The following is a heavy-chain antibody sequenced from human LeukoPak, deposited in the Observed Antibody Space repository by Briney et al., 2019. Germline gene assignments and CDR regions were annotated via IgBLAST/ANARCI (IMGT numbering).Heavy chain of an antibody. D-gene: IGHD6-25*01. J-gene: IGHJ4*02. CDR2: IYYSGST. CDR3: AREGRALADLPTSDY. V-gene: IGHV4-39*07. Sequence: SETLSPTCTVSGGSISSSRYYWGWIRQPPGKGLEWIGSIYYSGSTYYNPSLKSRLTISVDTSKNQFSLKLSSVTAADTAVYYCAREGRALADLPTSDYWGQGTLVTVSS. CDR1: GGSISSSRYY.